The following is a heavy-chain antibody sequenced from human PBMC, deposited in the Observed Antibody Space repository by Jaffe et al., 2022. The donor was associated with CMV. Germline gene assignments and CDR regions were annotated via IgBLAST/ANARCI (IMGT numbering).Heavy chain of an antibody. CDR3: ARSSVTMVRGVRNWFDP. CDR1: GYTFTGYY. J-gene: IGHJ5*02. V-gene: IGHV1-2*02. D-gene: IGHD3-10*01. CDR2: INPNSGGT. Sequence: QVQLVQSGAEVKKPGASVKVSCKASGYTFTGYYMHWVRQAPGQGLEWMGWINPNSGGTNYAQKFQGRVTMTRDTSISTAYMELSRLRSDDTAVYYCARSSVTMVRGVRNWFDPWGQGTLVTVSS.